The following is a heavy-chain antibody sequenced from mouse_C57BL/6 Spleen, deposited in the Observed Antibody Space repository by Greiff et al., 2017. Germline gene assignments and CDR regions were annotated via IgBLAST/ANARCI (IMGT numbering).Heavy chain of an antibody. CDR1: GFTFSDYG. J-gene: IGHJ3*01. CDR3: ARGDEFAY. Sequence: DVKLVESGGGLVQPGGSLKLSCAASGFTFSDYGMAWVRQAPRKGPEWVAFISNLAYSIYYADTVTGRFTISRENAKNTLYLEMSSLRSEDTAMYYCARGDEFAYWGQGTLVTVSA. V-gene: IGHV5-15*01. CDR2: ISNLAYSI.